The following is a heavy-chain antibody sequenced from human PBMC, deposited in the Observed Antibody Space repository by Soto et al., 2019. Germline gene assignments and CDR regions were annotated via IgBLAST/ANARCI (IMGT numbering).Heavy chain of an antibody. CDR3: AKSLSSAKSASRYFDL. CDR2: ISGSGGST. CDR1: GFTFSSYA. Sequence: QSGGSLRLSCAASGFTFSSYAMSWVRQAPGKGLEWVSAISGSGGSTYYADSVKGRFTISRDNSKNTLYLQMNSLRAEDTAVYYCAKSLSSAKSASRYFDLWGRGTLVTVSS. D-gene: IGHD6-25*01. V-gene: IGHV3-23*01. J-gene: IGHJ2*01.